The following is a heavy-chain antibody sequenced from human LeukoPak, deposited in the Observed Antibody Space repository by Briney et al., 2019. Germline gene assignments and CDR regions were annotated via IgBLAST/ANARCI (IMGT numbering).Heavy chain of an antibody. CDR2: ITNDGSST. J-gene: IGHJ6*02. CDR3: AKCIVVVPAALYYYYGMDV. V-gene: IGHV3-74*01. D-gene: IGHD2-2*01. Sequence: QPGGSLRLSCAASGLTFSSHWMHWVRQAPGKGLVWVSRITNDGSSTTYADSVKGRFTISRDNSKNTLYLQMNSLRAEDTAVYYCAKCIVVVPAALYYYYGMDVWGQGTTVTVSS. CDR1: GLTFSSHW.